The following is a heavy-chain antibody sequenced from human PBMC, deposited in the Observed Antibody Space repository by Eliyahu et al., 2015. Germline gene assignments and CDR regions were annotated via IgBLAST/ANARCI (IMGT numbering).Heavy chain of an antibody. CDR1: GFPFRXYY. J-gene: IGHJ5*02. CDR2: ISSSGSTI. CDR3: ARGGSHRSLGVWFDP. Sequence: QVQLVESGGGLVKPGGSLXLXCPAXGFPFRXYYXRWLRQAPGKGREWVXYISSSGSTIYYADSVKGRFTISRDNAKNSLYLQMNSLRAEDTAVYYCARGGSHRSLGVWFDPWGQGTLVTVSS. D-gene: IGHD3-16*01. V-gene: IGHV3-11*01.